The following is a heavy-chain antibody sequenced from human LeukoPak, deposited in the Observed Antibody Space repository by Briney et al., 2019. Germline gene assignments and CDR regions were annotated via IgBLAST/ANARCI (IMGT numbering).Heavy chain of an antibody. CDR2: ISGTSGST. CDR3: AKVPFDWISSTNYYYYMDV. D-gene: IGHD3-9*01. J-gene: IGHJ6*03. V-gene: IGHV3-23*01. CDR1: GFTFINYW. Sequence: GGSLRLSCAASGFTFINYWMHWVRQAPGEGLEWVSSISGTSGSTFYADSVQGRFTISRDNSKNTLYLQMNSLRAEDTAVYYCAKVPFDWISSTNYYYYMDVWGKGTTVTVSS.